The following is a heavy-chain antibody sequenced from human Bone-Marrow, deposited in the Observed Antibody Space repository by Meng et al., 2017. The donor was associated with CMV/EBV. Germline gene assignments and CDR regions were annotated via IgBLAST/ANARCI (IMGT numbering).Heavy chain of an antibody. Sequence: GESLKISCAASGFTVSSNYMSWVRQAPGKGLEWVASINQDGSERYYVDSVKGRFTISRDNAKNSLFLQMNSLRAEDTAQYFCARTKLFVVIPTGRNWYFDLWGRGTLVTVSS. CDR1: GFTVSSNY. J-gene: IGHJ2*01. D-gene: IGHD2-2*01. V-gene: IGHV3-7*01. CDR3: ARTKLFVVIPTGRNWYFDL. CDR2: INQDGSER.